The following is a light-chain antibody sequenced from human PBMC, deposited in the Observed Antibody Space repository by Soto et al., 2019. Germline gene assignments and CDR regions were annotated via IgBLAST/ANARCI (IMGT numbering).Light chain of an antibody. CDR2: DTS. Sequence: EVVLTQSPATLSLSPGERATLSCRASESVFRSLAWYQQKPGQAPRLLISDTSNRATGVPARFSGTGSETDFTLTISGLQSEDSAVYFCQQYNNWPFSFGQGTRLEIK. V-gene: IGKV3-11*01. J-gene: IGKJ5*01. CDR1: ESVFRS. CDR3: QQYNNWPFS.